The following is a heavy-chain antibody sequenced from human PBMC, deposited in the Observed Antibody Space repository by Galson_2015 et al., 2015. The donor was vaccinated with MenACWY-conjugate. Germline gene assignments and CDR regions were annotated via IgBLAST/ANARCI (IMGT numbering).Heavy chain of an antibody. Sequence: SLRLSCAASGFTFTTYAMSWVRQAPGKGLEWVSTISGSGASTYSADSVKGRFTISRDNSKNTLYLEMNNVRAEDTALYYCLKATRGSSTSLWRDPHWGQGTLVTVSS. V-gene: IGHV3-23*01. D-gene: IGHD6-6*01. CDR3: LKATRGSSTSLWRDPH. CDR1: GFTFTTYA. CDR2: ISGSGAST. J-gene: IGHJ4*02.